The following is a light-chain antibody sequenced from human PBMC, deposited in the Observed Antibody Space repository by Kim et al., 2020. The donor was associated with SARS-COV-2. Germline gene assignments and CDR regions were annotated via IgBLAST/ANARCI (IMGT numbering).Light chain of an antibody. V-gene: IGLV2-8*01. CDR1: NSDVGGYNY. CDR2: EVN. CDR3: SSYAGNNNFVV. Sequence: QSVAISCTGTNSDVGGYNYISWYQHHPGKAPKLMIYEVNKRPSGVPDRFSGSKSGNTASLTVSGLLAEDEATYYCSSYAGNNNFVVFGGGTKLTVL. J-gene: IGLJ2*01.